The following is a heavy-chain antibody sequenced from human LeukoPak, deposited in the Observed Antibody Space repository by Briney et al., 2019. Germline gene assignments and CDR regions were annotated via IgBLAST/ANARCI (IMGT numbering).Heavy chain of an antibody. J-gene: IGHJ4*02. D-gene: IGHD3-9*01. V-gene: IGHV3-21*01. CDR1: GVTFSSYS. CDR2: ISSSSSYI. CDR3: ARGPEGVRYFDWLFIGPYYFDY. Sequence: GGSLRRSCAASGVTFSSYSRNWVRQAPGKGLEWVSSISSSSSYIYYADSVKGRFTISRDNAKNSLYLQMNSLRAEDTAVYYCARGPEGVRYFDWLFIGPYYFDYWGQGTLVTVSS.